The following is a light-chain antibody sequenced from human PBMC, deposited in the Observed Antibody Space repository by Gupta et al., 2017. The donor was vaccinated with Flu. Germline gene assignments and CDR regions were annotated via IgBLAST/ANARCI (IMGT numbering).Light chain of an antibody. J-gene: IGLJ3*02. Sequence: QSLLPQPPSSSWTPGQRVTISCSGSNSNIGRNTLSWYQQLPGAAPKLIIQNDNQRPSGVPVRFSGSKAGTSASLTISGLQSEDEGDFYCATWDDSLNGPVFGGGTRLTVL. V-gene: IGLV1-44*01. CDR3: ATWDDSLNGPV. CDR2: NDN. CDR1: NSNIGRNT.